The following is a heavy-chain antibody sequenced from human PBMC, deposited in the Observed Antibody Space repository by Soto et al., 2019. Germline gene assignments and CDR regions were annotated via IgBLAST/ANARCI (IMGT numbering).Heavy chain of an antibody. D-gene: IGHD3-10*02. Sequence: SETLSLTCTVSGGSISSYYWSWIRQPPGKGLEWIGYIYYSGSTNYNPSLRSRVTISVDTSKNQLSLKLSSVTAADTAVYYCASLVRGVRGNWFDPWGQGTLVTVSS. V-gene: IGHV4-59*01. CDR2: IYYSGST. CDR1: GGSISSYY. CDR3: ASLVRGVRGNWFDP. J-gene: IGHJ5*02.